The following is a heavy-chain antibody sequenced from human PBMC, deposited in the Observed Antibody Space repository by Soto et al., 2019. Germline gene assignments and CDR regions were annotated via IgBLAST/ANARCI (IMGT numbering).Heavy chain of an antibody. V-gene: IGHV3-48*01. D-gene: IGHD3-22*01. J-gene: IGHJ5*02. Sequence: EVQLVEAGGGLVQPGGSLRLSCAASGFPFSSYSMNWVRQAPGKGLEWVSYISSSSRTIYYADSVKGRFTISRDNAKNSLYLQMNSLRAEDTAVYYCARDRFDYYDSSGYWRFDPWGQGTLVTVSP. CDR3: ARDRFDYYDSSGYWRFDP. CDR1: GFPFSSYS. CDR2: ISSSSRTI.